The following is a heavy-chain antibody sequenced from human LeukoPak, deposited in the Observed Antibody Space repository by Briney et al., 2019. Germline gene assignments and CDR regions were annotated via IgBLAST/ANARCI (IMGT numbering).Heavy chain of an antibody. Sequence: SETLSLTCTVSGGSISSYHWNWIRQSPGKGLEWIGYVYHSGGTNYNPSLKSRVTISLDTSKNQFSVKLNSVTAADTAVYYCARRSVVGARTYYFDYWGQGTLVTVSS. CDR3: ARRSVVGARTYYFDY. J-gene: IGHJ4*02. V-gene: IGHV4-59*01. CDR1: GGSISSYH. D-gene: IGHD2-15*01. CDR2: VYHSGGT.